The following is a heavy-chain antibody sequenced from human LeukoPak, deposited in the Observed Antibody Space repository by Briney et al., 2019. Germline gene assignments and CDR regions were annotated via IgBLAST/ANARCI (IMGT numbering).Heavy chain of an antibody. J-gene: IGHJ4*02. CDR3: ARDGTGVYNLVQY. CDR1: GYTFTHYY. D-gene: IGHD5-24*01. CDR2: INPNSGGT. V-gene: IGHV1-2*02. Sequence: ASVNDTCKASGYTFTHYYLHGVRQAPGQGLEWMGWINPNSGGTNYAQKFQGRVTMTRDTSISAVYMELSRLRSDDTAVYYCARDGTGVYNLVQYWGQGTLVTVSS.